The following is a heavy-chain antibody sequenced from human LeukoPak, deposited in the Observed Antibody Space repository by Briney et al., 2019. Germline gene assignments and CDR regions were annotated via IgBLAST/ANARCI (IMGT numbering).Heavy chain of an antibody. CDR1: GGSISSGDYY. J-gene: IGHJ4*02. CDR3: AGDTSGYFVFVDS. Sequence: SETLSLTCTVSGGSISSGDYYWSWIRQPPGKGLEWIGYIYYSGSTYYNPSLKSRVTISVDTSKKQFSLKLSSVTAADTAVYYCAGDTSGYFVFVDSWGQGTLVTVSS. CDR2: IYYSGST. V-gene: IGHV4-30-4*01. D-gene: IGHD3-22*01.